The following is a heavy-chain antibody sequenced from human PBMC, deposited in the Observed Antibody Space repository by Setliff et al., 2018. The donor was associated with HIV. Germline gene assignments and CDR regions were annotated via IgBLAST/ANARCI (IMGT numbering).Heavy chain of an antibody. Sequence: SVKVSCKASGGTFNTYGMNWVRQAPGQGPEWMGGIIPIAKSPNYAQKFQDRVTITADESTRTAYMELSNLKSEDTAVYYCARGGAVELWFRYFDFWGQGTLVTVSS. D-gene: IGHD3-16*02. J-gene: IGHJ4*02. V-gene: IGHV1-69*13. CDR2: IIPIAKSP. CDR3: ARGGAVELWFRYFDF. CDR1: GGTFNTYG.